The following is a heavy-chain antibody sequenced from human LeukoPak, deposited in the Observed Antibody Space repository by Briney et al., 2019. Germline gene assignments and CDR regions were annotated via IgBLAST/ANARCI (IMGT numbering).Heavy chain of an antibody. J-gene: IGHJ4*02. D-gene: IGHD3-22*01. CDR2: TNPNSGDT. V-gene: IGHV1-8*01. CDR1: GYTFTTYD. Sequence: ASVNVSCKASGYTFTTYDLTWVRQAPRQGFEWVGWTNPNSGDTGYAQKFQGRVTLTRDTSISTAYMELSSLRSEDTAVYYCARGFSDYDGSDYAFSYYWGQGTLVTVSS. CDR3: ARGFSDYDGSDYAFSYY.